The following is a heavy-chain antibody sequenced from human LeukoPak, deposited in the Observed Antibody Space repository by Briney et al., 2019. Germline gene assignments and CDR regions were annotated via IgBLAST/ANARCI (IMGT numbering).Heavy chain of an antibody. V-gene: IGHV1-8*03. D-gene: IGHD2-2*01. Sequence: GASVKVSCKASGYTFTSYDINWVRQATGQGLEWMGWMNPNSGNTGDAQKFQGRVTITRNTSISTAYMELSSLRSEDTAVYYCASMRLVVVPAAMYFDYWGQGTLVTVSS. J-gene: IGHJ4*02. CDR1: GYTFTSYD. CDR2: MNPNSGNT. CDR3: ASMRLVVVPAAMYFDY.